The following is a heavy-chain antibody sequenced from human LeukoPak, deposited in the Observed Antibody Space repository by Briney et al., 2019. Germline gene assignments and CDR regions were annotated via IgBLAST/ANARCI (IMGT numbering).Heavy chain of an antibody. V-gene: IGHV3-48*04. Sequence: PGGSLRLSCAASGFTFSSYSMNWVRQAPGKGLEWVSYISSSSRTIYYAESVKGRFTISRDDAKNSLYLQMNSLRAEDTAVYYCARESVSMDDWGQGTLVTVSS. D-gene: IGHD5/OR15-5a*01. J-gene: IGHJ4*02. CDR3: ARESVSMDD. CDR2: ISSSSRTI. CDR1: GFTFSSYS.